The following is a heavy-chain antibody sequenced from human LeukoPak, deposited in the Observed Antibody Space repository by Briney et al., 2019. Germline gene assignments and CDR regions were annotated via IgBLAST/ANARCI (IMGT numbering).Heavy chain of an antibody. CDR2: IYSSGST. V-gene: IGHV4-4*07. Sequence: SETLSLTCTVSGGSISSYYWSWIRQPAGKGLEWIGRIYSSGSTNYNPSLKSRVTMSVDMSKNQFSLNLSSVTAADTAVYYCAREVGQYSSGWLSSEFYFDYWGQGTLVTVSS. D-gene: IGHD6-19*01. CDR1: GGSISSYY. CDR3: AREVGQYSSGWLSSEFYFDY. J-gene: IGHJ4*02.